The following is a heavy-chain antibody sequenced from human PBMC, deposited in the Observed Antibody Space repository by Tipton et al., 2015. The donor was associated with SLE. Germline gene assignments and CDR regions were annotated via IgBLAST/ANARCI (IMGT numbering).Heavy chain of an antibody. V-gene: IGHV4-59*01. Sequence: LRLSCTVSGGSISSLSWSWIRQPPGKRLEWIGYIFYTGSTNYNPSLKSRVAMSVDTSKNQFSLKLSSVTAADTAVYYCARGYQLPLGPYYYYYMDVWGKGTTVTVSS. D-gene: IGHD2-2*01. CDR3: ARGYQLPLGPYYYYYMDV. J-gene: IGHJ6*03. CDR2: IFYTGST. CDR1: GGSISSLS.